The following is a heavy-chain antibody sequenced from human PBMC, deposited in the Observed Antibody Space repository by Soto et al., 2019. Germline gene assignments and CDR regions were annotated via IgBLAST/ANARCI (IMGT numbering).Heavy chain of an antibody. V-gene: IGHV1-18*01. CDR2: ISAYNGNT. D-gene: IGHD6-19*01. CDR3: AXXXXXYXSGPGHY. Sequence: ASVKVSCKASGYTFTSYGISWVRQAPGQGLEWMGWISAYNGNTNYAQKLQGRVTMTTDTSTSTAYMELRSLRSDDTAVYYCAXXXXXYXSGPGHYWGQGTLVTVSS. J-gene: IGHJ4*02. CDR1: GYTFTSYG.